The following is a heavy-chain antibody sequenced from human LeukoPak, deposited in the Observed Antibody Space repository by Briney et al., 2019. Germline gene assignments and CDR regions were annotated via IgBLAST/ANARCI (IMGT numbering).Heavy chain of an antibody. Sequence: GSLRLSCAASGVSISSSTYYWAWIRQPPGKSLEWIGSIYSSGLTYYHPSLKSRLTISADTSNNQVSLKLSSVTAADTAVYYCARGLVGLDDWGQGTLVTVSS. CDR2: IYSSGLT. J-gene: IGHJ4*02. CDR1: GVSISSSTYY. CDR3: ARGLVGLDD. V-gene: IGHV4-39*07. D-gene: IGHD2-21*01.